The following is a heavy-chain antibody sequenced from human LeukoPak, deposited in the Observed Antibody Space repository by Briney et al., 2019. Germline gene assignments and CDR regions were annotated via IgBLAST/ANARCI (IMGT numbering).Heavy chain of an antibody. CDR1: GYTFTDYY. Sequence: ASVKVSCKTSGYTFTDYYIHWVRQAPGQGLESMGWINPKIGGTNYAPRFQGRVTMTRNTSISTVYMELSSLRSEDTAVYYCARVDSSTDAFDIWGQGTMVTVSS. D-gene: IGHD3-9*01. V-gene: IGHV1-2*02. CDR3: ARVDSSTDAFDI. CDR2: INPKIGGT. J-gene: IGHJ3*02.